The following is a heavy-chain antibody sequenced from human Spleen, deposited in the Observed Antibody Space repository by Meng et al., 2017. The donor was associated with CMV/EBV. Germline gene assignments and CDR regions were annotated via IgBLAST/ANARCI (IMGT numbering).Heavy chain of an antibody. CDR2: INNYGGST. J-gene: IGHJ6*02. CDR1: GFTFSSYG. CDR3: ARGLSV. V-gene: IGHV3-23*01. Sequence: GGSLRLSCAASGFTFSSYGMSWVRQAPGRGLEWVSAINNYGGSTSYADSVKGRFTISRDNSKNTLYLQMNSLRAEDTAVYYCARGLSVWGQGTTVTVSS. D-gene: IGHD3-16*02.